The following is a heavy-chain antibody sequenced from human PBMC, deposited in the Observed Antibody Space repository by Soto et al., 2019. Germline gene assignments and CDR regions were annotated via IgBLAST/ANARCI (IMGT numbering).Heavy chain of an antibody. CDR1: GYTFTSYG. D-gene: IGHD3-10*01. CDR3: AGGQRFGETGAGAPLYGMDV. J-gene: IGHJ6*02. V-gene: IGHV1-18*01. Sequence: QVQLVQSGAEVKKAGASVKVSCKASGYTFTSYGISWVRQAPGQGPEWMGWISAYNGNTNYAQKLQGRVTMTTDTSTSPAYMELRSLRSDGTAVYFCAGGQRFGETGAGAPLYGMDVWGQGTTVTVSS. CDR2: ISAYNGNT.